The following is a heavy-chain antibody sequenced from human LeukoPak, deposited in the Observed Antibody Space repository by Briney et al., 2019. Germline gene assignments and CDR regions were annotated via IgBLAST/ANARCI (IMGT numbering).Heavy chain of an antibody. J-gene: IGHJ4*02. CDR1: GFTFGSYS. Sequence: GGSLRLSCAASGFTFGSYSMNWVRQAPGKGLEWVSSISSSSSYIYYADSVKGRFTISRDNAKNSLYLQMNSLRAEDTAVYYCAKIWNPITMVRGVIDYWGQGTLVTVSS. D-gene: IGHD3-10*01. V-gene: IGHV3-21*04. CDR3: AKIWNPITMVRGVIDY. CDR2: ISSSSSYI.